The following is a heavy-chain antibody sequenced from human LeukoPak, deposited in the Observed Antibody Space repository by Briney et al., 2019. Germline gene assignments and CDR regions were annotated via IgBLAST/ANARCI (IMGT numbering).Heavy chain of an antibody. CDR1: GYTFTGYY. V-gene: IGHV1-2*02. Sequence: ASVKVSCKASGYTFTGYYMHWVRQAPGQGLEWMGWINPNSGGTNYAQNLQGRVTMTTDTSTSTAYMELRSLRSDDTAVYYCAREDGDAYNSLDYWGQGTLVTVSS. CDR2: INPNSGGT. D-gene: IGHD5-24*01. CDR3: AREDGDAYNSLDY. J-gene: IGHJ4*02.